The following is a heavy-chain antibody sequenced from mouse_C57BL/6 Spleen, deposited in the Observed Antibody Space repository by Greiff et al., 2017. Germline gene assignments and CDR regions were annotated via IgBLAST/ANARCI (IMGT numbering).Heavy chain of an antibody. V-gene: IGHV1-76*01. D-gene: IGHD1-1*01. J-gene: IGHJ2*01. CDR1: GYTFTDYY. CDR2: IYPGSGNT. Sequence: QVQLQQSGAELVRPGASVKLSCKASGYTFTDYYINWVKQRPGQGLEWIARIYPGSGNTYYNEKFKGKATLTAEKSSSTAYMQLSSLTSEDSAVYFCARFHYGSSYFDYWGQGTTLTVSS. CDR3: ARFHYGSSYFDY.